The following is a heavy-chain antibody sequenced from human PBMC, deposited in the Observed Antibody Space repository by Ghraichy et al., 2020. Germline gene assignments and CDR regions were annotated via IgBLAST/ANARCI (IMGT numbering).Heavy chain of an antibody. Sequence: SETLSLTCAVYGGSFSGYYWSWIRQPPGKGLEWIGEINHSGSTNYNPSLKSRVTISVDTSKNQFSLKLSSVTAADTAVYYSAREGYVWSGYSVTSYDYWGQGTLVTVSS. CDR1: GGSFSGYY. J-gene: IGHJ4*02. CDR3: AREGYVWSGYSVTSYDY. CDR2: INHSGST. V-gene: IGHV4-34*01. D-gene: IGHD3-3*01.